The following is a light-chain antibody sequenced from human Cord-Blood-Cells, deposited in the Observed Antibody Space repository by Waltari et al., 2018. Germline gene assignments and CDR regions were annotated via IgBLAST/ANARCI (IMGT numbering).Light chain of an antibody. J-gene: IGKJ2*01. Sequence: DIVMTQSPDSLAVSLVARATITCKSSQSVLYSSNNKNYLAWYQQKPGQPPKLLIYWASTRESGVPDRFSGSGSGTDFTLTISSLQAEDVAVYYCQQYYSTPYTFGQGTKLEIK. CDR3: QQYYSTPYT. V-gene: IGKV4-1*01. CDR2: WAS. CDR1: QSVLYSSNNKNY.